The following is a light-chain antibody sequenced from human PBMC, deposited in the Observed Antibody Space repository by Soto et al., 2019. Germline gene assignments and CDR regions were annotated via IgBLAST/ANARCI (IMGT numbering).Light chain of an antibody. V-gene: IGLV2-14*03. J-gene: IGLJ1*01. CDR3: NSYTGSSTPYV. CDR1: SSDVGSYNY. Sequence: LTQPASVSGSPGQSITISCTGTSSDVGSYNYVSWYQQHPGKAPKLMIYDVSNRPSGVSNRFSGSKSGNTASLTISGLQAEDEADYYCNSYTGSSTPYVFGTGTKVTVL. CDR2: DVS.